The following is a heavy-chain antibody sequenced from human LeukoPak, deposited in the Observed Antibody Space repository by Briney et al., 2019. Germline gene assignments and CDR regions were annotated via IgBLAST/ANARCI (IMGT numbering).Heavy chain of an antibody. CDR1: GFTVSSNY. Sequence: QAGGSLRLFCAASGFTVSSNYMSWVRQAPGKGLEWVSVIYSGGSTYYADSVKGRFTISRDNSKNTLYLQMNSLRAEDTAVYYCARDRSDYGGNSGDYWGQGTLVTVSS. J-gene: IGHJ4*02. V-gene: IGHV3-66*02. CDR3: ARDRSDYGGNSGDY. D-gene: IGHD4-23*01. CDR2: IYSGGST.